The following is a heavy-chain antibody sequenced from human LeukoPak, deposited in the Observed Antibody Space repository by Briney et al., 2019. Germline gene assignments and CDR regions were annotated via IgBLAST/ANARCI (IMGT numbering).Heavy chain of an antibody. V-gene: IGHV4/OR15-8*02. CDR3: SRESGAFCPFGY. CDR1: GGSIRSTNW. Sequence: PSETLSLTCGVSGGSIRSTNWWSWARQPPGQGLEWIGEISLSGQTNFNPSLNGRVTMSLDESRNQLSLMLTSVTAADTAIYYCSRESGAFCPFGYWGQGTLLIVPP. CDR2: ISLSGQT. D-gene: IGHD1-26*01. J-gene: IGHJ4*02.